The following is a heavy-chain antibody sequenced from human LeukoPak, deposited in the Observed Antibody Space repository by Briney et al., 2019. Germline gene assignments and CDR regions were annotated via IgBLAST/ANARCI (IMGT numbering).Heavy chain of an antibody. D-gene: IGHD1-26*01. J-gene: IGHJ4*02. Sequence: ASVKVSCKASRYTLTRYGISWVRQAPGQEREGMGWISAYNGNTNYAQKLQSSITMTTDTSTSTAYMELSSLRCDDTAVYYWARDRGSGSYFDGYWGQGTLVTVSS. CDR3: ARDRGSGSYFDGY. CDR2: ISAYNGNT. CDR1: RYTLTRYG. V-gene: IGHV1-18*01.